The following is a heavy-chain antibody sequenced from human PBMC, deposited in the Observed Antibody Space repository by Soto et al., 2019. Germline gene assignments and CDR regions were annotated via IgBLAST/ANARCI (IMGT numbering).Heavy chain of an antibody. CDR3: AKGLTLASAGTFDF. D-gene: IGHD6-13*01. J-gene: IGHJ4*02. V-gene: IGHV3-23*01. Sequence: PGGSLRLSCTASGFTFSSYSMSWVRQAPGKGLEWVSGISCSAVNSYYPDSVSGRFTISRNNSKNTLYLHMVSLRAEDSAVYYCAKGLTLASAGTFDFWGQGTLVTVSS. CDR1: GFTFSSYS. CDR2: ISCSAVNS.